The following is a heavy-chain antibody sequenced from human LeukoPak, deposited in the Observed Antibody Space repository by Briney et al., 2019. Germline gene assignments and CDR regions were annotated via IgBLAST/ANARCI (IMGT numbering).Heavy chain of an antibody. J-gene: IGHJ4*02. CDR3: ARARYDYVWGSPPDY. V-gene: IGHV4-38-2*02. CDR1: GYSISSGYY. CDR2: IYHSGST. D-gene: IGHD3-16*01. Sequence: SETLSLTCTVSGYSISSGYYWGWIRQPPGKGLEWIGSIYHSGSTYYNPSLKSRVTISVDTSKNQFSLKLSSVTAADTAVYYCARARYDYVWGSPPDYWGQGTLVTVSS.